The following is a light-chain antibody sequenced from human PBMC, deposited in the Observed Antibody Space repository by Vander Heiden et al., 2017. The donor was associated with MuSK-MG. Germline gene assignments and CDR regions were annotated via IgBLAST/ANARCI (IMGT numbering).Light chain of an antibody. CDR2: ATS. J-gene: IGKJ2*01. CDR1: ESIRRY. V-gene: IGKV1-39*01. Sequence: DILLTKSPSSLSASGGDGVTITCRASESIRRYLNWYQYKPGKAPQLLIYATSSLQNGVPARFSGSGSGTDFTLTITALRPEDFATYYCQQSFSSYTCGPGTKVQIK. CDR3: QQSFSSYT.